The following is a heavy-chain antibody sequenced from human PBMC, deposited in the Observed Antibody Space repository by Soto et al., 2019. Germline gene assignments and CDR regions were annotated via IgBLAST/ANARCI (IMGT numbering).Heavy chain of an antibody. J-gene: IGHJ3*02. CDR2: FDPEDGET. V-gene: IGHV1-24*01. CDR3: ATDQGQLSVTNTNDAFDI. Sequence: QVQLVQSGAEVKKPGASVKVSCKVSGYTLTELSMHWVRQAPGKGLEWMGGFDPEDGETSYAQTFQGRVTMTEDTSTDTGYRELSSLRSEDTAVYYCATDQGQLSVTNTNDAFDIWGQGTMVTVSS. D-gene: IGHD6-13*01. CDR1: GYTLTELS.